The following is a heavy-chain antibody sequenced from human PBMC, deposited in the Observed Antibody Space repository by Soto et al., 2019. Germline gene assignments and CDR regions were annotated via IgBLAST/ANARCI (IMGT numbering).Heavy chain of an antibody. CDR3: ARVPPGSCSGGTCFYHYFDH. J-gene: IGHJ4*02. Sequence: SVKVSCKASGDTLSTYAINWVRQAPGQGLEWMGGIIPMFGTADYAQKFQGRVTITADESTGTAYMELSSLGSEDTALYYCARVPPGSCSGGTCFYHYFDHWGQGTLVTVSS. CDR1: GDTLSTYA. CDR2: IIPMFGTA. V-gene: IGHV1-69*13. D-gene: IGHD2-15*01.